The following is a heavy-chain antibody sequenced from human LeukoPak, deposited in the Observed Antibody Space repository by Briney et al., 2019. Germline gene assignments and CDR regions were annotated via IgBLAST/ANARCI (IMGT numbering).Heavy chain of an antibody. D-gene: IGHD5-18*01. V-gene: IGHV4-30-2*01. CDR3: ARTIQLWFDY. CDR2: IYHSGST. CDR1: GGSMSSGGYS. J-gene: IGHJ4*02. Sequence: TLSLTCAVSGGSMSSGGYSWSWIRQPPGKGLEWIGYIYHSGSTYYNPSLKSRVTISVDRSKNQFSLKLSSVTAADTAVYYCARTIQLWFDYWGQGTLVTVSS.